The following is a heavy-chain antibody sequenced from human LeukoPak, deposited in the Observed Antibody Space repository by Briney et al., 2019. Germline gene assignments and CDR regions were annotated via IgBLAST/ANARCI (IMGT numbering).Heavy chain of an antibody. CDR1: GYTFTGYY. D-gene: IGHD3-22*01. CDR2: FDPEDGET. J-gene: IGHJ1*01. CDR3: ATTPPQYYYDSSGPLQH. V-gene: IGHV1-24*01. Sequence: ASVKVSCKASGYTFTGYYMHWVRQAPGKGLEWMGGFDPEDGETIYAQKFQGRVTMTEDTSTDTAYMELSSLRSEDTAVYYCATTPPQYYYDSSGPLQHWGQGTLVTVSS.